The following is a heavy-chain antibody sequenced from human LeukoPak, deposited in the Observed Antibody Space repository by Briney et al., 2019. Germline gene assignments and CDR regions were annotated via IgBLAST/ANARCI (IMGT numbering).Heavy chain of an antibody. CDR2: TTSSSRTI. D-gene: IGHD6-13*01. V-gene: IGHV3-48*02. Sequence: GGSLRLSCAASGFTSTGYSFNWVRQAPGKGLEWVSYTTSSSRTIYYADSVKGRFTISRDNAKNSLFLQMNSLRDEDTAVYYCARDSVAAAPGGMDVWGQGTTVTVSS. J-gene: IGHJ6*02. CDR3: ARDSVAAAPGGMDV. CDR1: GFTSTGYS.